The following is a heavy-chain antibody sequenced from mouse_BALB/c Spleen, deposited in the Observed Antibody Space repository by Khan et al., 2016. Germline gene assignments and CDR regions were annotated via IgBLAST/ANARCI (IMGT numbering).Heavy chain of an antibody. CDR2: IRNKANGYTT. D-gene: IGHD2-3*01. J-gene: IGHJ4*01. V-gene: IGHV7-3*02. CDR1: GFTFTDYY. Sequence: EVELVESGGGLVQPGGSLRLSCATSGFTFTDYYMSWVRQPPGKALEWLGFIRNKANGYTTEYSASVKGRFTISRDNSQSIVYLQMNTLRAEDSATYYCARGGYYVDAMDYWGQGTSVTVSS. CDR3: ARGGYYVDAMDY.